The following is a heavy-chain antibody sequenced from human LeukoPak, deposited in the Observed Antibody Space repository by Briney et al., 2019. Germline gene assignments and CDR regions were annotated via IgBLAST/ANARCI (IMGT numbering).Heavy chain of an antibody. CDR2: ISAYNGNT. CDR1: GYTFTSYG. J-gene: IGHJ4*02. CDR3: ARGRMSYSSGWYLCDY. D-gene: IGHD6-19*01. V-gene: IGHV1-18*01. Sequence: GASVKVSCKASGYTFTSYGISWVRQAPGQGLEWMGWISAYNGNTNYAQKLQGRVTMTTDTSTSTAYMELRSLRSDDTAVYYCARGRMSYSSGWYLCDYWGQGTLVTVSS.